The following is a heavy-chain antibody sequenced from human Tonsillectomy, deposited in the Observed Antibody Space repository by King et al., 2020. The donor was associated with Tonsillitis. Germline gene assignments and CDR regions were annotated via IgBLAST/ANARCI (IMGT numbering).Heavy chain of an antibody. CDR2: INPNSGAT. V-gene: IGHV1-2*02. J-gene: IGHJ3*02. Sequence: QLVQSGAEVKKPGASVKVPCKVSGYTFTDYYMHWVRQAPGQGLEWMGWINPNSGATNYAQKFQGRVTMTRDTSITTAYMELSRLRSDDTAVYYCARVVNYYDSSGYYQDAFDIWGQGTMVTVSS. D-gene: IGHD3-22*01. CDR1: GYTFTDYY. CDR3: ARVVNYYDSSGYYQDAFDI.